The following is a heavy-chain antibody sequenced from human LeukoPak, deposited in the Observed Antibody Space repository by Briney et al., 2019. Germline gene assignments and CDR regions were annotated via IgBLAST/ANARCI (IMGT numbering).Heavy chain of an antibody. V-gene: IGHV1-69*13. Sequence: GASVKVSCKASGGTFSSYAISWVRQAPGQGLEWMGGIIPIFGTANYAQKFQGRVTITADESTSTAYMELSSLRSEDTAVYYCASSLSSSWQPGYFQHWGQGTLVTVSS. CDR2: IIPIFGTA. D-gene: IGHD6-13*01. CDR1: GGTFSSYA. CDR3: ASSLSSSWQPGYFQH. J-gene: IGHJ1*01.